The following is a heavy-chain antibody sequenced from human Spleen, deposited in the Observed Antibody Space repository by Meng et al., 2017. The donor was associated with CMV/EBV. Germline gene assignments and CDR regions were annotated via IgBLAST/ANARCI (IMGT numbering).Heavy chain of an antibody. CDR2: INGNGGSA. J-gene: IGHJ1*01. CDR3: TRVVGGSPTR. CDR1: GFTFSSYG. Sequence: GESLKISCAASGFTFSSYGMSWVRQAPGKGLEWVSGINGNGGSADYADSVRGRFTISRDNAANTLYLQMDSLRPEDTALYYCTRVVGGSPTRWGQGTLVTVSS. D-gene: IGHD1-26*01. V-gene: IGHV3-20*04.